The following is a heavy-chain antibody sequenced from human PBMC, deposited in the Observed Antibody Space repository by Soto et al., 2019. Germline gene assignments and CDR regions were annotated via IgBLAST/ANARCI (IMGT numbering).Heavy chain of an antibody. V-gene: IGHV3-48*02. J-gene: IGHJ4*02. CDR3: AREMGACSDSRCYPGPYDC. Sequence: GGSLRLSCAASGFTFTSYSMNWVRQAPGKGLEWVSYITSKSTTIKYADSVQGRFTVSRDNARNSLYLQLNSLRDEDTAVYYCAREMGACSDSRCYPGPYDCWGQGTLVTVSS. CDR2: ITSKSTTI. D-gene: IGHD3-16*01. CDR1: GFTFTSYS.